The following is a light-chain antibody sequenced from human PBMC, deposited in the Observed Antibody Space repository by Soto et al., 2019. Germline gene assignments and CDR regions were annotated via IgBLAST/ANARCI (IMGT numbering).Light chain of an antibody. CDR2: GAS. J-gene: IGKJ1*01. CDR3: QQHGTSPPSWT. Sequence: PGTLSLSPGERATLFCRASQSVSNNYLAWYQQKPGQAPRLLIYGASSRATGIPDRFSGSGSGTDFSLTISRLEPEDSAVYYCQQHGTSPPSWTFGQGTKVEIK. V-gene: IGKV3-20*01. CDR1: QSVSNNY.